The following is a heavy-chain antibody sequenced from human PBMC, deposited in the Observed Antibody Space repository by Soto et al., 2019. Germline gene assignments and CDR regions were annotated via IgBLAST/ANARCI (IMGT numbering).Heavy chain of an antibody. CDR2: INSDGSST. V-gene: IGHV3-74*01. Sequence: GGSLRLSCAASGFTFSSYWMHWVRQAPGKGLVWVSRINSDGSSTSYADSVKGRFTISRDNAKNTLYLQMNSLRAEDTAVYYCARGGGYSYGSYYYYRRDVWGQGTTVTVSS. CDR1: GFTFSSYW. D-gene: IGHD5-18*01. J-gene: IGHJ6*02. CDR3: ARGGGYSYGSYYYYRRDV.